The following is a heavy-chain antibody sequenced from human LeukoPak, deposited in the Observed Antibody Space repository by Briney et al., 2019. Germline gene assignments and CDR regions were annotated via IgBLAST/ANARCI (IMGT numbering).Heavy chain of an antibody. Sequence: SETLSLTCTVSGYSISGSSYYWGWIRQPPGKGLEWIGSVYHSGSTYYNPSLKSRVTISVDTSNNQFSLKLSSVTAADTAVYYCARDRVYYYDSSGYIDYWGQGTLVTVSS. J-gene: IGHJ4*02. D-gene: IGHD3-22*01. V-gene: IGHV4-39*07. CDR2: VYHSGST. CDR3: ARDRVYYYDSSGYIDY. CDR1: GYSISGSSYY.